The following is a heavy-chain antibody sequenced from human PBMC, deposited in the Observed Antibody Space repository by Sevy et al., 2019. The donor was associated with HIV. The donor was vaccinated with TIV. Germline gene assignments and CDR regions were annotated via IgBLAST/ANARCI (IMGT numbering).Heavy chain of an antibody. Sequence: SETLSRTCTVSGGSISSYYWSWIWQPPGKGLEWIGYIYYSGSTNYNPSLKSRVTISVDTSKNQFSLKLSSVTAADTAVYYWASTYYYDSSGYYPTNENYYYYGMDVWGQGTTVTVSS. CDR3: ASTYYYDSSGYYPTNENYYYYGMDV. V-gene: IGHV4-59*01. D-gene: IGHD3-22*01. J-gene: IGHJ6*02. CDR1: GGSISSYY. CDR2: IYYSGST.